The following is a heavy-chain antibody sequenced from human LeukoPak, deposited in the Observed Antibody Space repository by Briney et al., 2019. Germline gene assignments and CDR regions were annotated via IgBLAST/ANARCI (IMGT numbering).Heavy chain of an antibody. CDR2: VSGSGGGT. CDR1: GFTFSSYA. D-gene: IGHD2-15*01. Sequence: GGALRLSCEASGFTFSSYAMSWVRQAPGKGLEWVSGVSGSGGGTYYTDYVKGRFTISRDNSKNTLFLQMNSLRVEDTAVYYCANLRGRGAYACSGASCYSYWGQGTLVTVST. J-gene: IGHJ4*02. CDR3: ANLRGRGAYACSGASCYSY. V-gene: IGHV3-23*01.